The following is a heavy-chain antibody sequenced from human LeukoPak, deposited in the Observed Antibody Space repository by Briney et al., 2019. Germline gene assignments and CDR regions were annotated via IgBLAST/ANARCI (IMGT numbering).Heavy chain of an antibody. V-gene: IGHV1-24*01. D-gene: IGHD1-26*01. CDR3: RGSGSYSVHNDY. CDR1: GYTLTELS. J-gene: IGHJ4*02. CDR2: FDPEDGET. Sequence: ASVKVSCKVSGYTLTELSMHWVRQAPGKGLEWMGGFDPEDGETIYAQKFQGRVTMTEDTSTDTAYMELSSLRSEDTAVYYCRGSGSYSVHNDYWGQGTLVTVSS.